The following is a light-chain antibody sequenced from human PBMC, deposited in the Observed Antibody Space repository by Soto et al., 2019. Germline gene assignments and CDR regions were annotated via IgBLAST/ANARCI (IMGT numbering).Light chain of an antibody. CDR3: QQYNNWPRT. J-gene: IGKJ2*01. CDR2: GAS. CDR1: QSVSSN. Sequence: EIVMTQSPATLSLSPGERATVSCRASQSVSSNLAWYQQKPGQAPRLLIYGASTRATGIPARFSGSGSGTEFTLTIGRLKSEDFAVYYCQQYNNWPRTFGQGTKLEIK. V-gene: IGKV3-15*01.